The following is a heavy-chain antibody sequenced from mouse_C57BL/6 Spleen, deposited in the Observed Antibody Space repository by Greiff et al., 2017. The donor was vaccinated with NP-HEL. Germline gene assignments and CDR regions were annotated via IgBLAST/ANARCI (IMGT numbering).Heavy chain of an antibody. D-gene: IGHD3-3*01. V-gene: IGHV1-19*01. J-gene: IGHJ2*01. CDR1: GYTFTDYY. CDR2: INPYNGGT. CDR3: AREGGRGDYFDY. Sequence: EVQLQQSGPVLVKPGASVKMSCKASGYTFTDYYMNWVKQSHGKSLEWIGVINPYNGGTSYNQKFKGKATLTVDKSSSTAYMELNSLTSEDSAVYYCAREGGRGDYFDYWGQGTTLTVSS.